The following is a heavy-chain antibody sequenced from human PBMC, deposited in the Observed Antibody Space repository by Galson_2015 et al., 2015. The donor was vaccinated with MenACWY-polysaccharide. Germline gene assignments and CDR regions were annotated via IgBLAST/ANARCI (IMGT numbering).Heavy chain of an antibody. V-gene: IGHV3-23*01. CDR3: ARVRYSTGKYQFDY. CDR1: GFTFSNYA. D-gene: IGHD2-2*01. CDR2: IGGSGSNT. Sequence: SLRLSCAASGFTFSNYAMSLVRQAPGKGLEWVSTIGGSGSNTHYADSVEGRFTISRDNSKNTLSLQMNSLRAEDTAVYYCARVRYSTGKYQFDYWGQGTLVAVSS. J-gene: IGHJ4*02.